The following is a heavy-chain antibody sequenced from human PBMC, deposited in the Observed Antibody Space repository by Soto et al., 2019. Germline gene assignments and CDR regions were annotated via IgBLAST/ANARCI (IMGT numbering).Heavy chain of an antibody. V-gene: IGHV5-51*01. CDR1: GYIFPNGW. D-gene: IGHD6-6*01. Sequence: PXESLKISCKGSGYIFPNGWIAWVRQMPGKGLEWMGIIFPGDSDTRYSPSFQGQVTISADKSINTAYLQWSSLKASDTAVYYCARRVAAHPYFDFWGQGALVTVSS. CDR3: ARRVAAHPYFDF. CDR2: IFPGDSDT. J-gene: IGHJ4*02.